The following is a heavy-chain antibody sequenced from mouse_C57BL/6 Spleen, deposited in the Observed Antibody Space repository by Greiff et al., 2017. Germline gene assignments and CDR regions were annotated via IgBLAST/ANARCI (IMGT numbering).Heavy chain of an antibody. J-gene: IGHJ1*03. D-gene: IGHD2-4*01. V-gene: IGHV1-69*01. CDR2: IDPSDSYT. CDR1: GYTFTSYW. CDR3: AIGGLRRTYWYFDV. Sequence: QVQLQQPGAELVMPGASVKLSCKASGYTFTSYWMHWVKQRPGQGLEWIGEIDPSDSYTNYNQKFKGKSTLTVDKSSSTAYMQRSSLTSEDSSVYYCAIGGLRRTYWYFDVWGTGTTVTVSS.